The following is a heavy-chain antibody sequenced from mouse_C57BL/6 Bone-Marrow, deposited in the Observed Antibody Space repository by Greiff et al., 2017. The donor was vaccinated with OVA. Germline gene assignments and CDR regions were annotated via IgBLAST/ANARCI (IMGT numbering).Heavy chain of an antibody. D-gene: IGHD2-5*01. Sequence: VQLQQSGAELVRPGASVTLSCKASGYTFTDYEMHWVKQTPVHGLEWIGAIDPETGGTAYTQKFKGKAILTADKSSSTAYMELRSLTSEDSAVYYCTRGYSNGYAMDYWGQGTSVTVSS. V-gene: IGHV1-15*01. J-gene: IGHJ4*01. CDR3: TRGYSNGYAMDY. CDR2: IDPETGGT. CDR1: GYTFTDYE.